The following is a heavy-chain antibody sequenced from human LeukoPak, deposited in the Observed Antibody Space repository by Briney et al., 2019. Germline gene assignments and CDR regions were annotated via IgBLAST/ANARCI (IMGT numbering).Heavy chain of an antibody. V-gene: IGHV4-31*03. CDR1: GGSISSGGYY. CDR2: IYYSGST. CDR3: AQGDYDGDDY. J-gene: IGHJ4*02. Sequence: SETLSLTCPVSGGSISSGGYYWSWIRQHPGKGLEWIGYIYYSGSTYYNPSLKSRVTISVDTSKNQFSLKLSSVTAADTAVYYCAQGDYDGDDYWGQGTLVTVSS. D-gene: IGHD4-23*01.